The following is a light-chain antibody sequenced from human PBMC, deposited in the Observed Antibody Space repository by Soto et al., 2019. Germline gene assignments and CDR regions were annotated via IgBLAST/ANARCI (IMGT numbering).Light chain of an antibody. CDR2: DNN. CDR1: SSNIGNNY. CDR3: ASWGSSMFVWV. V-gene: IGLV1-51*01. J-gene: IGLJ3*02. Sequence: QSVLTQPPSVSTAPGQKVTISCSGSSSNIGNNYVSWYQHLPGTAPNQLIYDNNRRPSGIPYQFSGSKSGTSSTLGITGLPAGDEADYYCASWGSSMFVWVFGGGTKLTVL.